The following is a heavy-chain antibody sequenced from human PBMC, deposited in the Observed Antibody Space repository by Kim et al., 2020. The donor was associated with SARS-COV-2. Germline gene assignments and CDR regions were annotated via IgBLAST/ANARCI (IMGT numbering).Heavy chain of an antibody. Sequence: GGSLRLSCAASGFTVSADHMSWVRQAPGKGLEWVSVLYSSGNTYNADSVKGRFTISRDTSKNTVYLQMNSLRVEDTAVYYCARNLREYCSGGNCYALGYWGQGTQVTVPS. CDR1: GFTVSADH. D-gene: IGHD2-15*01. V-gene: IGHV3-53*01. CDR3: ARNLREYCSGGNCYALGY. J-gene: IGHJ4*02. CDR2: LYSSGNT.